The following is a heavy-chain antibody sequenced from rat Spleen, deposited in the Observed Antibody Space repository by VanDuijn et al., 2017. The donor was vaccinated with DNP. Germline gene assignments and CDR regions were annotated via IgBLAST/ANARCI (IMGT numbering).Heavy chain of an antibody. D-gene: IGHD4-3*01. CDR3: ARTGSYKSGYYFDY. J-gene: IGHJ2*01. CDR2: IWTGGNP. Sequence: QVQLKESGPGLVQPSQTLSLACTVSGFSLTSYHVHWVRQPSGKGLEWMGVIWTGGNPEYNLALKSRLSISRENSISQVFLEMHSRQTEDTAIYFCARTGSYKSGYYFDYWGQGVMVTASS. CDR1: GFSLTSYH. V-gene: IGHV2-43*01.